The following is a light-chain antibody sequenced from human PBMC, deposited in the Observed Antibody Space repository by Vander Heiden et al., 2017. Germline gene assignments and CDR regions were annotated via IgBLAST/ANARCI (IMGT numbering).Light chain of an antibody. CDR3: QQSYSTPST. V-gene: IGKV1-39*01. Sequence: DPVTITCRASQSISSYLNWYQQKPGKAPKLLIYAASSLQSGVPSRISGSGSGTDFTLTISSLQPEDFATYYCQQSYSTPSTFGQGTKVEIK. J-gene: IGKJ1*01. CDR2: AAS. CDR1: QSISSY.